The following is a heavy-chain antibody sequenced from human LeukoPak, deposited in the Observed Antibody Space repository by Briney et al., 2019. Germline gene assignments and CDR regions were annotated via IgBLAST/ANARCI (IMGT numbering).Heavy chain of an antibody. Sequence: PSETLSLTCAVYGGSISGYYWSWIRQPPGKGLEWVGEIHYTGGTSYNPSLKSRATISKDTSKNQLSLKLSSVTAADTAVYYCARGNILSGYCFDFWGQGALVTVSS. V-gene: IGHV4-34*01. CDR3: ARGNILSGYCFDF. J-gene: IGHJ4*02. CDR2: IHYTGGT. CDR1: GGSISGYY. D-gene: IGHD3-9*01.